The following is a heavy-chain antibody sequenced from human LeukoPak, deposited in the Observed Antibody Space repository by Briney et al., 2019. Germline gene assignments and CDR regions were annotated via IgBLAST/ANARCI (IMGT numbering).Heavy chain of an antibody. CDR2: ISAYNGNT. V-gene: IGHV1-18*01. D-gene: IGHD1-26*01. J-gene: IGHJ4*02. Sequence: GASVKVSCKASGGTFSSYAISWVRQAPGQGLEWMGWISAYNGNTNYAQKLQGRVTMTTDTSTSTAYMELRSLRSDDTAVYYCAIMRVGANYWGQGTLVTVSS. CDR1: GGTFSSYA. CDR3: AIMRVGANY.